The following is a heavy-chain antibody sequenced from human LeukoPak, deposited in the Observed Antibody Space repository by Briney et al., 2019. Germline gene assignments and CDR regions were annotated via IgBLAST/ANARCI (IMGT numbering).Heavy chain of an antibody. CDR1: GYSISSSNW. Sequence: NPSDTLSLTCAVSGYSISSSNWWGWIRQPPGKGLEWIGYISYTGSTYYNPSLQSRGTMSVDTSKTQFSLKVISVTAEDTAVYYCARVALSFYFDSSGYYKPAAFDIWGQGTMVTVSS. CDR2: ISYTGST. D-gene: IGHD3-22*01. CDR3: ARVALSFYFDSSGYYKPAAFDI. J-gene: IGHJ3*02. V-gene: IGHV4-28*03.